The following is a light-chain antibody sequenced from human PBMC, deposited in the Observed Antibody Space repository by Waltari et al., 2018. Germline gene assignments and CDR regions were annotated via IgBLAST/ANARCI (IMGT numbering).Light chain of an antibody. CDR2: DVN. CDR3: NSFAGSDTVV. J-gene: IGLJ2*01. V-gene: IGLV2-8*01. Sequence: QSALPQPPSASGSPGQSVTIPCTGTSGDIGAYNSVNWYRQHPGKVPKLMIYDVNRRPSGVPDRFSGSKSGNTASLTVSGLQPEDEAVYYCNSFAGSDTVVFGGGTTLTVL. CDR1: SGDIGAYNS.